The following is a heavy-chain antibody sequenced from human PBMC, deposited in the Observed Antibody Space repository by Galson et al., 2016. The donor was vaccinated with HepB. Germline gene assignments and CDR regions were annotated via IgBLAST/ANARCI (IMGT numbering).Heavy chain of an antibody. CDR3: VKDQAYCGGDCYSVNDAFDI. V-gene: IGHV3-64D*06. CDR2: ISSNGGST. D-gene: IGHD2-21*02. CDR1: GFTFSSYA. J-gene: IGHJ3*02. Sequence: SLRLSCAASGFTFSSYAMHWVRQAPGKGLEYVSAISSNGGSTYYADSVKGRFTISRDNSKNTLYLQMSSLRAEDTAVYYCVKDQAYCGGDCYSVNDAFDIWGQGTMVTVSS.